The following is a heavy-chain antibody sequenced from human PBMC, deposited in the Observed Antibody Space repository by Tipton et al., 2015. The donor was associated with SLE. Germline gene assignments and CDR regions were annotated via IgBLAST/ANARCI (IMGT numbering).Heavy chain of an antibody. D-gene: IGHD6-13*01. CDR2: IYYSGST. V-gene: IGHV4-59*01. CDR1: GGSFSGYY. J-gene: IGHJ6*02. Sequence: TLSLTCAVYGGSFSGYYWSWIRQPPGKGLEWIGSIYYSGSTNYNPSLKSRVTISVDTSKDQFSLKLSSVTAADTAVYYCARDHAIAAAGTGLYYYYGMDVWGQVTAVTVSS. CDR3: ARDHAIAAAGTGLYYYYGMDV.